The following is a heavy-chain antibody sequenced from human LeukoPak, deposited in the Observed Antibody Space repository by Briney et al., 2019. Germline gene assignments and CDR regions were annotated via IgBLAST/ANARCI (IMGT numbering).Heavy chain of an antibody. V-gene: IGHV3-43*01. CDR3: AKGRGGSSSWTPAAYYGMDV. CDR2: ISWDGGST. CDR1: GFTFDDYT. D-gene: IGHD6-13*01. Sequence: GSLRLSCAASGFTFDDYTMHWVRQAPGKGLEWVSLISWDGGSTYYADSVKGRFTISRDNSKNSLYLQMNSLRTEDTALYYCAKGRGGSSSWTPAAYYGMDVWGQGTTVTVSS. J-gene: IGHJ6*02.